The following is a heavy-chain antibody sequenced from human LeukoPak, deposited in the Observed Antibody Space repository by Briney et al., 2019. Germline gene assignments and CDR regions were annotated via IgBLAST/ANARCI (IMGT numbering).Heavy chain of an antibody. CDR1: GFTVSSNY. J-gene: IGHJ6*03. CDR2: IYSGGST. CDR3: ARAVGLYYYYYMDV. Sequence: PGGSLRLSCAASGFTVSSNYMSWVRQAPGKGLEWVSVIYSGGSTYYADSVKGRFTISRDNSKNTLYLQMNSLRAEDTAVYYCARAVGLYYYYYMDVWGKGTTVTISS. V-gene: IGHV3-53*01.